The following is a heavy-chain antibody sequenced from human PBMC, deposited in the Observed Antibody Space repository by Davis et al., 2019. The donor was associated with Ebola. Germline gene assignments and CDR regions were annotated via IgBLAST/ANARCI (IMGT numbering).Heavy chain of an antibody. CDR1: GGSISSYY. Sequence: PSETLSLTCTVSGGSISSYYWSWIRQPPGKGLEWIGYIYYSGSTNYNPSLKSRVAISVDTSKNQFSLKLSSVTAADTAVYYCARHSPTITIFGVVTHTGLGYYGMDVWGQGTTVTVSS. D-gene: IGHD3-3*01. V-gene: IGHV4-59*08. J-gene: IGHJ6*02. CDR2: IYYSGST. CDR3: ARHSPTITIFGVVTHTGLGYYGMDV.